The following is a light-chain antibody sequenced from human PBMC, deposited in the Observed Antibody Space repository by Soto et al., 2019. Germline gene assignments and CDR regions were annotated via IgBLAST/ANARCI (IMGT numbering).Light chain of an antibody. CDR3: QQRSNWPLT. J-gene: IGKJ4*01. Sequence: EIVLTQSPATLSLSPGERATLSCRASQSVSSYLAWYQQKPGQAPRLLIYDASNRATAIPARLSGSGSGTDFTLTISSLETEDFAVYYCQQRSNWPLTFGGGTKVEIK. CDR1: QSVSSY. CDR2: DAS. V-gene: IGKV3-11*01.